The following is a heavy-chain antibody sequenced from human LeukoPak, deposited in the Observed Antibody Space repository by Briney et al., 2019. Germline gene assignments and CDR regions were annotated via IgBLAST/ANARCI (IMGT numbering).Heavy chain of an antibody. D-gene: IGHD6-13*01. V-gene: IGHV4-4*07. CDR3: ARGRVYSSSWYKSYYGMDV. CDR1: GGSISSYY. CDR2: IYTSGST. Sequence: SETLSLTCTVSGGSISSYYWSWIRQPAGKGLEWIGRIYTSGSTNYNPSLKSRVTMSVDTSKNQFSLKLSSVTAADTAVYYCARGRVYSSSWYKSYYGMDVWGQGTTVTVS. J-gene: IGHJ6*02.